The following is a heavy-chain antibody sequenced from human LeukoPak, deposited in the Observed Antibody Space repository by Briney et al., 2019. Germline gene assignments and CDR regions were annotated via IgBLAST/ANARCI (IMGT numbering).Heavy chain of an antibody. CDR2: ISRDSAAI. Sequence: GGSLRLSFAASGFRFDDYAMHWVRPAPAKGREGVSGISRDSAAIGYADSVRGRFTLFRDNAKNSLFLQMSSLRVEDTALYYCTKRARMGIAAAGDGFHIWGQGTMVTVSS. J-gene: IGHJ3*02. D-gene: IGHD6-13*01. CDR3: TKRARMGIAAAGDGFHI. CDR1: GFRFDDYA. V-gene: IGHV3-9*01.